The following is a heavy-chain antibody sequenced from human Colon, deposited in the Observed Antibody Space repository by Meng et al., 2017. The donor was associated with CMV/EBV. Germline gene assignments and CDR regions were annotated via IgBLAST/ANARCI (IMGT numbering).Heavy chain of an antibody. CDR3: AKDLVREIVPAALVLDV. J-gene: IGHJ6*02. CDR1: GFSFNTFG. CDR2: IRYDGSEQ. V-gene: IGHV3-30*02. Sequence: GESLKISCAASGFSFNTFGMHWVRQAPGKGLEWVASIRYDGSEQYYADSVKGRFSMSRDNSENTMSLQMTSLRDEDTAVYYCAKDLVREIVPAALVLDVWGQGTTVTVSS. D-gene: IGHD2-2*01.